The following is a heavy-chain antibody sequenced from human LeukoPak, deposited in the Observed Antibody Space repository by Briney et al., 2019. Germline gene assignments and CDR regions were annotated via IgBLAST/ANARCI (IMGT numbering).Heavy chain of an antibody. V-gene: IGHV3-30-3*01. CDR1: GFTFDDYA. J-gene: IGHJ4*02. Sequence: GGSLRLSCAASGFTFDDYAMHWVRQAPGKGLEWVAVISYDGSNKYYADSVKGRFTISRDNSKNTLYLQMNSLRAEDTAVYYCARDGYPLQSDQVYFDYWGQGTLVTVSS. CDR2: ISYDGSNK. CDR3: ARDGYPLQSDQVYFDY. D-gene: IGHD1-1*01.